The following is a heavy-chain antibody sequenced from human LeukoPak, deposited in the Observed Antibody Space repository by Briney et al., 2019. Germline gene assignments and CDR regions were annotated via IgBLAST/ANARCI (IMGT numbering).Heavy chain of an antibody. CDR3: ARGRTYYDILNDAFDI. CDR1: GFTFNSYN. CDR2: ISGSSSYI. V-gene: IGHV3-21*01. D-gene: IGHD3-9*01. J-gene: IGHJ3*02. Sequence: KTGGSLRLSCAASGFTFNSYNMNWVRQAPGKGLEWVSSISGSSSYIYYADSVKGRFTISRDNAKNSLYLQMNSLRAEDTAVYYCARGRTYYDILNDAFDIWGQGTMVTVSS.